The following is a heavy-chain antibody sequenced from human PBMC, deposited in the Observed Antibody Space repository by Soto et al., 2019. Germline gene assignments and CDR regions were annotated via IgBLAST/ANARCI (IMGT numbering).Heavy chain of an antibody. V-gene: IGHV3-30*18. CDR1: GITFSKYV. CDR3: AKELNSSKRRGSYYYYDGTDV. Sequence: GGSLRLSCAVSGITFSKYVMYWVRQAPGKGLEWVAVIADDGTHKYYGDSVKGRFTISRDNSKNTLFLQMNSLRTEDTAVYYCAKELNSSKRRGSYYYYDGTDVWGQGTTITVSS. D-gene: IGHD2-21*01. CDR2: IADDGTHK. J-gene: IGHJ6*02.